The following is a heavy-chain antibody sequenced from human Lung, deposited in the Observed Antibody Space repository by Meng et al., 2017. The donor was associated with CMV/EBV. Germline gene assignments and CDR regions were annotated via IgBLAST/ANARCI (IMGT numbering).Heavy chain of an antibody. V-gene: IGHV3-53*01. D-gene: IGHD3-22*01. Sequence: GEXXKISCAASGFTVSSNNMNWVRQAPGKGLEWVSVIYSCGITYYADSVKGRFPISRDNSKNTLYLQMNSLRAEDTAVYYRARDRRGDRSGYVFGTGYFDLWGRGXLVTVSS. CDR2: IYSCGIT. CDR1: GFTVSSNN. J-gene: IGHJ2*01. CDR3: ARDRRGDRSGYVFGTGYFDL.